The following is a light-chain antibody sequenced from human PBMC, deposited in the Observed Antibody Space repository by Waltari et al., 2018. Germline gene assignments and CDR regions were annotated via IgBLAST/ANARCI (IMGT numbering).Light chain of an antibody. CDR1: TSDVGAYNY. CDR2: EVV. CDR3: SSYAGSNNVL. V-gene: IGLV2-8*01. J-gene: IGLJ2*01. Sequence: QSALTQPPSASGSPGQSVTISCTGTTSDVGAYNYVSWYQQHPGKAPKLIIYEVVLRPSGVPARFSGSKSGNTASLIVSGLQAEDEADYYCSSYAGSNNVLFGGGTKLTVL.